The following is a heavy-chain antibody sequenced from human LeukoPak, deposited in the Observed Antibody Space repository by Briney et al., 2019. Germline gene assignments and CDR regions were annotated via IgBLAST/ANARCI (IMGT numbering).Heavy chain of an antibody. CDR2: IYYSGST. V-gene: IGHV4-59*08. Sequence: SETLSLTCTVSGGFISSYYWSWIRQPPGKGLEWIGYIYYSGSTSYNPSLKSRVTMSADTSKNQFSLRLSSVTAADTAVYYCARGGGYASPIGYWGQGALVTVSS. CDR1: GGFISSYY. CDR3: ARGGGYASPIGY. D-gene: IGHD5-12*01. J-gene: IGHJ4*02.